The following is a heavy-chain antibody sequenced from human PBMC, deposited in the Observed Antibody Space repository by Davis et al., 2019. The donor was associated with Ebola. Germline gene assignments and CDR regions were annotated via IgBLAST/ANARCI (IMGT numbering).Heavy chain of an antibody. CDR3: AKDKVAGYYYYYMDV. CDR1: GFTFSNYA. CDR2: ISYDGSTK. Sequence: PGGSLRLSCVGSGFTFSNYAMHWVRQAPGKGLEGVAVISYDGSTKYYADSVKGRFTISRDNSKNTLYLEMNSLRVEDTAVYHCAKDKVAGYYYYYMDVWGKGTTVTVSS. V-gene: IGHV3-30*18. D-gene: IGHD2-15*01. J-gene: IGHJ6*03.